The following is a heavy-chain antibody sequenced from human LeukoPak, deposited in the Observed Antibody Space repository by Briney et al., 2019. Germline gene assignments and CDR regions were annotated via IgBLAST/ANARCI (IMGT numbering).Heavy chain of an antibody. CDR1: GYSISSGYF. V-gene: IGHV4-38-2*02. J-gene: IGHJ4*02. CDR3: ARAFCVGDCFVLHIYFDS. Sequence: SETLSLTCNVSGYSISSGYFWGWVRQPPGKGLEWIGSIYQRATVHYNPSLKSRVTISLDASKNQFSLNPRSMKASDTAVYYCARAFCVGDCFVLHIYFDSWGLGTLVTVSS. D-gene: IGHD2-21*02. CDR2: IYQRATV.